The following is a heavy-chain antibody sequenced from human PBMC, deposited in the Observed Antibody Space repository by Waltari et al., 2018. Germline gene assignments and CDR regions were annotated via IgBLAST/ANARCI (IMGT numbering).Heavy chain of an antibody. CDR3: ARDRGRGLYLDT. J-gene: IGHJ5*02. Sequence: QLQLQESGPGLVEPSGTLSLSCAVSGDSVSNTSWWSWVRQSPQKGLEWIGQVHGSGRSNYSPSLASRVTVSLDTSKNAFSLKVTPATAADTAVYYCARDRGRGLYLDTWGPGTLVTVSP. V-gene: IGHV4-4*02. CDR2: VHGSGRS. D-gene: IGHD2-15*01. CDR1: GDSVSNTSW.